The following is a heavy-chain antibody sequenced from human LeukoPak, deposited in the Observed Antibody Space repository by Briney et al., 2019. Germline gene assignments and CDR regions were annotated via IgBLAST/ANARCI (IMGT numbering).Heavy chain of an antibody. CDR3: TRLPMVRGVGGDY. CDR2: IRSKANSYAT. V-gene: IGHV3-73*01. CDR1: GFTFSGSA. D-gene: IGHD3-10*01. J-gene: IGHJ4*02. Sequence: PGGSLRLSCAASGFTFSGSAMHWVRQASGKGLEWVGRIRSKANSYATAYAASVKGRFTISRDDSKNTAYLQMNSLKTEDTAVYYCTRLPMVRGVGGDYWGQGTLVTVSS.